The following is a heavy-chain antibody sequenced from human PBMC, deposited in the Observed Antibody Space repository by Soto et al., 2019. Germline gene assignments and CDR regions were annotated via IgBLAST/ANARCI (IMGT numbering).Heavy chain of an antibody. CDR1: GFSFSSYC. CDR2: IKQDGGET. CDR3: VRDQDTYGQAVFNF. D-gene: IGHD2-15*01. Sequence: PGGSLRLSCLASGFSFSSYCVTWVRQAPGEGLEWVANIKQDGGETYYVDSVKGRFTISRDNAKNMLYLQMNNLRVEDTAVYYCVRDQDTYGQAVFNFWGQGTVVTVSS. J-gene: IGHJ4*02. V-gene: IGHV3-7*01.